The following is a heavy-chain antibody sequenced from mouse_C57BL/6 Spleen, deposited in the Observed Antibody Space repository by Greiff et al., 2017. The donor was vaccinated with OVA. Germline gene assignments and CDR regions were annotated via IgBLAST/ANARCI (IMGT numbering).Heavy chain of an antibody. CDR3: ARRQLKNYFDY. Sequence: VKLQQSGAELARPGASVKLSCKASGYTFTSYGISWVKQRTGQGLEWIGEIYPRSGNTYYNEKFKGKATLTADKSSSTAYMELRSLTSEDSAVYFCARRQLKNYFDYWGQGTTLTVSS. J-gene: IGHJ2*01. V-gene: IGHV1-81*01. CDR2: IYPRSGNT. CDR1: GYTFTSYG. D-gene: IGHD3-2*02.